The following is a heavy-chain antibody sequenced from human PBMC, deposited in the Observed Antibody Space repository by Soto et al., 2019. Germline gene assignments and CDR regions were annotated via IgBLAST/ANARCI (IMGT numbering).Heavy chain of an antibody. Sequence: ASVKVSCKASGYTFSGYAMHWVRQAPGQRLEWMGWINPGNGNTKYSQKFQGRVTITRDTSASTAYMDLSSLRSEDTAVYYCARVDRPHGMDVWGQGTTVTVS. V-gene: IGHV1-3*01. CDR2: INPGNGNT. J-gene: IGHJ6*02. CDR3: ARVDRPHGMDV. CDR1: GYTFSGYA.